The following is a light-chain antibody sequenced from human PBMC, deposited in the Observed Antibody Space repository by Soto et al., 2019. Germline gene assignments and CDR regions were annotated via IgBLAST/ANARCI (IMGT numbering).Light chain of an antibody. CDR3: QQALSFHRT. V-gene: IGKV1-12*01. CDR1: QGIGSW. Sequence: DIQMTQSPSSLSASVGDRVTITCRASQGIGSWLAWYQQKAGKAPNLLIYGTSSLQTGVPSRFSGSGSGTDFTLTISSLQPEDFETYYCQQALSFHRTLGQGTKVDIK. CDR2: GTS. J-gene: IGKJ1*01.